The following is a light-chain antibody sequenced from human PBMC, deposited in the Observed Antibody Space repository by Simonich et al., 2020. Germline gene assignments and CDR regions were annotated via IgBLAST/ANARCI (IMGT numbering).Light chain of an antibody. CDR3: QQYNSYSPSYT. V-gene: IGKV1-5*03. Sequence: DIQMTQSPSTLSASVGYRVTITCRASQSISSWLAWYQQKPGKAPKLLIYKASSLESGVPSRFSGSGSGTEFTLTISSLQPDDFATYYCQQYNSYSPSYTFGPGTKVDIK. J-gene: IGKJ3*01. CDR2: KAS. CDR1: QSISSW.